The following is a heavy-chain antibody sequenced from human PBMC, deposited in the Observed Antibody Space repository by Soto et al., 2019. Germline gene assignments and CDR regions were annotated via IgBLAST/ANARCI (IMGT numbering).Heavy chain of an antibody. D-gene: IGHD2-2*01. CDR2: IKSKTEGGTT. CDR1: GFTFNNAW. CDR3: ANAVGYCSSATCGYFHY. Sequence: GGSLRLCCVASGFTFNNAWMTWVRQAPGKGLEWVGRIKSKTEGGTTDYAAPVKGRFTLSRDDSKNTLYLQMNSLRVEDTAVYYCANAVGYCSSATCGYFHYWGQGALVTVSS. V-gene: IGHV3-15*01. J-gene: IGHJ4*02.